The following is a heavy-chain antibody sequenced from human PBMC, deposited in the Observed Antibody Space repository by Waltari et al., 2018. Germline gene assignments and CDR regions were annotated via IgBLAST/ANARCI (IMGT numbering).Heavy chain of an antibody. CDR3: ARSPRGTMIEEYWYFGL. CDR2: ISVYNGHT. J-gene: IGHJ2*01. Sequence: QGQVVQSGSEVKKPGASVKVSCKASGYTFARYGMTWVRQAPGQGLEWMGWISVYNGHTTYAQKFQGRVTMTADTSTSTVYMELRSLRLDDTAVYYCARSPRGTMIEEYWYFGLWGRGTLVTVSS. V-gene: IGHV1-18*01. D-gene: IGHD3-22*01. CDR1: GYTFARYG.